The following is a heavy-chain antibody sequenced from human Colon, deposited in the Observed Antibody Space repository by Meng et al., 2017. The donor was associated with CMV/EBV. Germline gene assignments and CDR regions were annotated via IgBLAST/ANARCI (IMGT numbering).Heavy chain of an antibody. CDR1: KGTFTSYP. CDR3: ARVICGGDCYLDY. D-gene: IGHD2-21*02. CDR2: IITISGTT. V-gene: IGHV1-69*12. J-gene: IGHJ4*02. Sequence: QAQLEQSGDEVKKPGSSVKVSCKASKGTFTSYPISWVRQGPGQGFEWVGGIITISGTTDYAQKFQGRVTITADESTSTAYMKLSNLRSEDTAIYYCARVICGGDCYLDYWGRGTLVTVSS.